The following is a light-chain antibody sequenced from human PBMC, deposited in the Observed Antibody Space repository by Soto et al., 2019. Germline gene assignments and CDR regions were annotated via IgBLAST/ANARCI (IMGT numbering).Light chain of an antibody. CDR2: DAS. CDR1: QNVNNW. CDR3: QQYNTYWT. J-gene: IGKJ1*01. V-gene: IGKV1-5*01. Sequence: DIRMTEVPSALSASVGDRVTITCRASQNVNNWLAWYQHKPGKAPQLLIYDASVLEAGVPSRFSGSGSGTEFPLAISGLQSDDFATDYCQQYNTYWTFGPGTKVEVK.